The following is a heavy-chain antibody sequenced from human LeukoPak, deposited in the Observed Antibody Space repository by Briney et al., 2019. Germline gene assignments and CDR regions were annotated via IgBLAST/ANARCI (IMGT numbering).Heavy chain of an antibody. V-gene: IGHV3-15*01. CDR3: TTVGHCSSTSCYAH. J-gene: IGHJ4*02. CDR1: GFTFSSYS. CDR2: IKSKTDGGTT. D-gene: IGHD2-2*01. Sequence: GGSLRLSCAASGFTFSSYSMNWVRQAPGKGLEWVGRIKSKTDGGTTDYAAPVKGRFTISRDDSKNTLYLQMNSLKTEDTAVYYCTTVGHCSSTSCYAHWGQGTLVTVSS.